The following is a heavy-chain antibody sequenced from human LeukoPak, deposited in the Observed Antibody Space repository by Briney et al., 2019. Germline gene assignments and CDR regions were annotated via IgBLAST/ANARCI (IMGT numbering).Heavy chain of an antibody. CDR2: IIPIFGTA. J-gene: IGHJ5*02. V-gene: IGHV1-69*01. Sequence: ASVKVSCKASGGTFSSYAISWVRQAPGQGLEWMGGIIPIFGTANYAQKFQGRVTITADESTSTAYMELSSLRSEDTAVYYCARRGGYCSGGSCYDWFDPWGQGILVTASS. CDR1: GGTFSSYA. CDR3: ARRGGYCSGGSCYDWFDP. D-gene: IGHD2-15*01.